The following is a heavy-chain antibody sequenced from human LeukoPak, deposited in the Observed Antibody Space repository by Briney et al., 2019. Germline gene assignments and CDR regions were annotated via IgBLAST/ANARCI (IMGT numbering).Heavy chain of an antibody. CDR3: ARWGPYYYDSSAKGDY. CDR2: IYYSGST. D-gene: IGHD3-22*01. J-gene: IGHJ4*02. CDR1: GGSISSYY. V-gene: IGHV4-59*12. Sequence: SPSETLSLTCTVSGGSISSYYWSWIRQPPGKGLEWIGYIYYSGSTNYNPSLKSRVTISVDTSKNQFSLKLSSVTAADTAVYYCARWGPYYYDSSAKGDYWGQGTLVTVSS.